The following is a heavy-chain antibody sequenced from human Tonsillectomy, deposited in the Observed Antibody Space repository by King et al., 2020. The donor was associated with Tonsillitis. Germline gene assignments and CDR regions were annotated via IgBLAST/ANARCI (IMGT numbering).Heavy chain of an antibody. CDR2: ISYDGSNK. Sequence: VQLVESGGGVVQPGRSLRLSCAASGFTFSSYAMHWVRQAPGKGLEWVAVISYDGSNKYYADSVKGRFTISRDNSKNTLYLQMNSLRAEDTAVYYCARTMGATTLGAFDIWGQGTMVTVSS. J-gene: IGHJ3*02. CDR1: GFTFSSYA. D-gene: IGHD1-26*01. CDR3: ARTMGATTLGAFDI. V-gene: IGHV3-30-3*01.